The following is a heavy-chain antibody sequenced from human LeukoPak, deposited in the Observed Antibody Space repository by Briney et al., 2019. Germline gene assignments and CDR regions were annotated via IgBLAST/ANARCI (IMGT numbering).Heavy chain of an antibody. J-gene: IGHJ5*02. CDR1: GFTFSGYA. CDR2: ITGSGDGT. CDR3: AKRDVYDTSSYRPFCLS. V-gene: IGHV3-23*01. Sequence: GGSLRLSCAASGFTFSGYAMTWVRQAPGKGLEWVSGITGSGDGTHYAESVKGRFTISRDNSKSTLCLQMNSLTVEDTAIYYCAKRDVYDTSSYRPFCLSWGRGTLVTVSS. D-gene: IGHD3-16*02.